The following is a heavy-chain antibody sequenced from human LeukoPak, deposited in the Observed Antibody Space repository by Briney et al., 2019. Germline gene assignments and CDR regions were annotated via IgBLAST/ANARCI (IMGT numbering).Heavy chain of an antibody. V-gene: IGHV3-23*01. D-gene: IGHD6-13*01. CDR3: AKDRAIAAAGKGYFDY. J-gene: IGHJ4*02. Sequence: AGGSLRLSCAASGFTFSSYAMSWVRQAPGKGLEWVSGISGSGGSTYYADSVKGRFTISRDNSKNTLYLQMNSLRAEDTAVYYCAKDRAIAAAGKGYFDYWGQGTLVTVSS. CDR1: GFTFSSYA. CDR2: ISGSGGST.